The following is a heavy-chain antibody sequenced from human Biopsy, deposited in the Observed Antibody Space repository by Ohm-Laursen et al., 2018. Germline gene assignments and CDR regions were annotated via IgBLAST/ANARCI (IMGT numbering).Heavy chain of an antibody. CDR3: ARDISPSTFPENTLDI. D-gene: IGHD2/OR15-2a*01. CDR2: MIRNNGFI. V-gene: IGHV3-9*01. J-gene: IGHJ3*02. Sequence: SRRLSCAAAVFKFDDYAIHWVRQTPGKGLEWVPGMIRNNGFIGYADSVRGRFTISRDNGQNSLYLQMNNLITKDTAVYYCARDISPSTFPENTLDIWGQGTMVTVSS. CDR1: VFKFDDYA.